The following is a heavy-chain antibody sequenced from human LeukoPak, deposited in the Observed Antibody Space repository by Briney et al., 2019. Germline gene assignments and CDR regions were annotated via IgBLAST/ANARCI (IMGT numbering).Heavy chain of an antibody. CDR1: GYSFTSYW. CDR2: IYPGDSDT. CDR3: ARQSSGWPDAFDI. D-gene: IGHD3-10*01. J-gene: IGHJ3*02. Sequence: GESLKISCKGSGYSFTSYWTGWVRQMPGKGLEWMGIIYPGDSDTRYSPSFQGQVTISADKSISTAYLQWSGLKASDTAMYYCARQSSGWPDAFDIWGQGTMVTVSS. V-gene: IGHV5-51*01.